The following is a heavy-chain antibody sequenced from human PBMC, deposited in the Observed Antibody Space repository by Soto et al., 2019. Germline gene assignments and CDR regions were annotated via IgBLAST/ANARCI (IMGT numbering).Heavy chain of an antibody. CDR3: AKDTSMVAATYYFDY. CDR1: GFTFDDYA. J-gene: IGHJ4*02. Sequence: GGSLILSCAASGFTFDDYAMHWVRQAPRKGLEWVSGISWNSGSIGYADSVKGRFTISRDNAKNSLYLQMNSLRAEDTALYYCAKDTSMVAATYYFDYWGQGTLVTVSS. V-gene: IGHV3-9*01. CDR2: ISWNSGSI. D-gene: IGHD2-15*01.